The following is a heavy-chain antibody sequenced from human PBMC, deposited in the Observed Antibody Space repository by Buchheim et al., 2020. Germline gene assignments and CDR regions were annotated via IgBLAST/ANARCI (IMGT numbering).Heavy chain of an antibody. CDR1: GGSVSSASYY. V-gene: IGHV4-61*01. D-gene: IGHD3-3*01. CDR2: IYYSGNT. J-gene: IGHJ6*03. Sequence: QVQLQESGPGLVKPSETLSLTCTVSGGSVSSASYYWSWIRQPPGKGLEWIGYIYYSGNTNYNPSLKSRVTISVDTSKNQFSLKLSSVTAADTAVYYCARGSYDFWSGYYAYYYYYMDVWGKGTT. CDR3: ARGSYDFWSGYYAYYYYYMDV.